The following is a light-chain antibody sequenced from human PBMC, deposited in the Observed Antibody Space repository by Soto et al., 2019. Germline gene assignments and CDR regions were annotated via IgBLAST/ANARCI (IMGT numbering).Light chain of an antibody. CDR3: AAWDDSLSGLSV. CDR2: NND. Sequence: QCPLTQAPSASGTRGQRFTISCSGSSSNIGTYTVNWYQQFPGTAPKLLIYNNDQRPSGVPDRFSGFKYGTAASLAISGLQSEDEAEYYCAAWDDSLSGLSVFGTGTKVTVL. CDR1: SSNIGTYT. V-gene: IGLV1-44*01. J-gene: IGLJ1*01.